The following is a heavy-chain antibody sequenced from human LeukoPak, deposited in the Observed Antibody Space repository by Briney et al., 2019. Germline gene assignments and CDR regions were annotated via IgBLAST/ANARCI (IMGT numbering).Heavy chain of an antibody. Sequence: GGSLRLSCAASGFTFSSYAMHWVRQAPGKGLEWVAVISYDGSNKYYADSVKGRFTISRDNSKNTLYLQMNSLRAEDTAVYYCARSYSSSWYRLGGDWGQGTLVTVSS. CDR2: ISYDGSNK. D-gene: IGHD6-13*01. J-gene: IGHJ4*02. CDR1: GFTFSSYA. V-gene: IGHV3-30-3*01. CDR3: ARSYSSSWYRLGGD.